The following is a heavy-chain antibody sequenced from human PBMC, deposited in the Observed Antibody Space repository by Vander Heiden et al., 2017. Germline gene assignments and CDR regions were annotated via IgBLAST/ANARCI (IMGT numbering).Heavy chain of an antibody. Sequence: QVQLVQSGAEVKKPGSSVKVSCKASGGTFSSYAISWVRQAPGQGLEWMGGIIPIFGTANYAQKFQGRVTITADESTSTAYMELSSLRSEDTAVYYCARTVAYCGGDCYWGDAFDIWCQGTMVTVSS. J-gene: IGHJ3*02. D-gene: IGHD2-21*02. V-gene: IGHV1-69*01. CDR1: GGTFSSYA. CDR2: IIPIFGTA. CDR3: ARTVAYCGGDCYWGDAFDI.